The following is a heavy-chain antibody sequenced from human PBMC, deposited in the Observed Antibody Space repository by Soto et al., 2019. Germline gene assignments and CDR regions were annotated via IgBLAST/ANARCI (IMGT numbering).Heavy chain of an antibody. Sequence: GSLRLSCVASGFTFSDSWMHWVRQAPGKGLVWVSRVNEHGTDSNYADSVKGRFTIARDNAKNTVYLQMNGLGAEDTAVYYCARVAVVTRGIDYWGQGTQVTVSS. CDR1: GFTFSDSW. D-gene: IGHD6-19*01. CDR3: ARVAVVTRGIDY. CDR2: VNEHGTDS. J-gene: IGHJ4*02. V-gene: IGHV3-74*01.